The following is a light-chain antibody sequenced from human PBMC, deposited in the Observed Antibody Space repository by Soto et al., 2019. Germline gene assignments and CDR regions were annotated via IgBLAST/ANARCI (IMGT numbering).Light chain of an antibody. Sequence: QSALTQPPSASRSPGQSVTISCTGTSSDVGGYNYVSWYQQYPGKAPKLMIYEVTKRPSGVPDRFSGSKSGNTASLTVSGLQVEDEADYYCSSYAGSNNFVVFGTGTKLTVL. V-gene: IGLV2-8*02. J-gene: IGLJ1*01. CDR3: SSYAGSNNFVV. CDR2: EVT. CDR1: SSDVGGYNY.